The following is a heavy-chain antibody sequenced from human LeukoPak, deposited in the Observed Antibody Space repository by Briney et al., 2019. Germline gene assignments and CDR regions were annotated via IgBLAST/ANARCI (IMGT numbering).Heavy chain of an antibody. V-gene: IGHV1-8*01. J-gene: IGHJ4*02. Sequence: ASVKVSCKASGYTFTSYDINWVRQATGQGLEWMGWMNPNSGNTGYAQKFQGRVTMTRNTSISAAYMELSSLRSEDTAVYYCARDVILTHGQQLPEDYWGQGTLVTVSS. D-gene: IGHD6-13*01. CDR3: ARDVILTHGQQLPEDY. CDR2: MNPNSGNT. CDR1: GYTFTSYD.